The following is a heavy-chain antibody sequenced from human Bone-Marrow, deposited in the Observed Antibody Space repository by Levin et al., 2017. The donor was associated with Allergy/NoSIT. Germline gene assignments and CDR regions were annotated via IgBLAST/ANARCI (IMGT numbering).Heavy chain of an antibody. D-gene: IGHD1-26*01. Sequence: ASVKVSCKASGYTSNRYGVSWVRQAPGQGLEWIGWISAYNDNTNSARKFKGRVTLTIDTSTNTAYMALGSLTSDDTAVYYCARHYSGSYNYFDYWGQGSLVTVS. CDR1: GYTSNRYG. CDR3: ARHYSGSYNYFDY. CDR2: ISAYNDNT. J-gene: IGHJ4*02. V-gene: IGHV1-18*01.